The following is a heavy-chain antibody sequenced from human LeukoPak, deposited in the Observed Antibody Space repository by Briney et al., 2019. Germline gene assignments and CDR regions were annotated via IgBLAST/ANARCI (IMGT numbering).Heavy chain of an antibody. CDR2: IYYSGST. CDR3: ARVGSSGYDFGWFDP. V-gene: IGHV4-30-4*07. Sequence: PSETLSLTCAVSGGSISSGGYSWSWIRQPPGKGLEWIGYIYYSGSTYYNPSLKSRVTISVDTSKNQFSLKLSSVTAADTAVYYCARVGSSGYDFGWFDPWGQGTLVTVSS. D-gene: IGHD5-12*01. CDR1: GGSISSGGYS. J-gene: IGHJ5*02.